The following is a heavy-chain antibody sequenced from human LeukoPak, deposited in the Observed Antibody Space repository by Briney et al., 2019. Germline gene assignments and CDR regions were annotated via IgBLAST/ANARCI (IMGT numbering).Heavy chain of an antibody. Sequence: GGSLRLSCAASGFTFSSYWMSWVRQAPGKGLEWVANIKQDGSEKYYVDSVKGRFTISRDNAKNSLYLQMNSLRAEDTAVYYCARESAGYCYDSSGYYFDYWGQGTLVTVSS. CDR1: GFTFSSYW. CDR2: IKQDGSEK. J-gene: IGHJ4*02. V-gene: IGHV3-7*01. CDR3: ARESAGYCYDSSGYYFDY. D-gene: IGHD3-22*01.